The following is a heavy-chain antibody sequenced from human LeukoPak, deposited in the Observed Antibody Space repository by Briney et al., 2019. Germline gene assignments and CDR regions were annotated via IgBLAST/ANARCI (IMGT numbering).Heavy chain of an antibody. CDR2: INPNSGDT. V-gene: IGHV1-2*06. J-gene: IGHJ4*02. CDR1: GYTFTGYH. CDR3: ARDYCSSTSCLFDY. Sequence: GASVKVSCKASGYTFTGYHMHWVRQAPGQGLEWMGRINPNSGDTNYAQKFQGRVTTTRDTSISTAYMELSRLTSDDTAVYYCARDYCSSTSCLFDYWGQGTLVTVSS. D-gene: IGHD2-2*01.